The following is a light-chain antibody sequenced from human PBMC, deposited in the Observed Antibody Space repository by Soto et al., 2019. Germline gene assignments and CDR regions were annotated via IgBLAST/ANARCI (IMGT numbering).Light chain of an antibody. CDR1: PSISGR. CDR2: GAS. V-gene: IGKV3-15*01. CDR3: QQYDSLSVT. J-gene: IGKJ1*01. Sequence: MTQSPATLSVSPGERATISCRASPSISGRLAWYQQKPGQAPRLLIYGASSWQTDAPVRFSGSGSGTEFTLTISSLQPEDFAVYYCQQYDSLSVTFGQGTKVDI.